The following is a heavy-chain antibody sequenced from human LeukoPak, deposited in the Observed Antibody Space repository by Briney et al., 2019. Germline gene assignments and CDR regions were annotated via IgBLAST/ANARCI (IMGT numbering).Heavy chain of an antibody. CDR3: ARNWGMGAFDI. CDR2: ISRDGSIK. D-gene: IGHD7-27*01. CDR1: GFILSSYD. V-gene: IGHV3-30*14. J-gene: IGHJ3*02. Sequence: PGGSLRLSCAASGFILSSYDMHWVRQPPGKGLEWLAVISRDGSIKYHADSVRGRFTISRDNSKNTLYLQMSSLRADDTAVYYCARNWGMGAFDIWGQGTMVTVSS.